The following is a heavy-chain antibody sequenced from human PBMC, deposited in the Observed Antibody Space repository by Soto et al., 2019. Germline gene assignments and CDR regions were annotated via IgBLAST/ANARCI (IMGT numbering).Heavy chain of an antibody. CDR2: ISYDGSNK. V-gene: IGHV3-30-3*01. Sequence: PGGSLRLSCAASGFTFSSYAMHWVRQAPGKGLEWVAVISYDGSNKYYADSVKGRFTISRDNSKNTLYLQMNSLRAEDTAVYYCARDFWSGPYYYYGMDVWGRGTTVTVSS. J-gene: IGHJ6*02. D-gene: IGHD3-3*01. CDR1: GFTFSSYA. CDR3: ARDFWSGPYYYYGMDV.